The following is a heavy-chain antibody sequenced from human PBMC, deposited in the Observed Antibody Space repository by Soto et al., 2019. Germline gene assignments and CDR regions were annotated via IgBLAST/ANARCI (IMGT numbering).Heavy chain of an antibody. J-gene: IGHJ3*01. D-gene: IGHD3-22*01. V-gene: IGHV3-23*01. CDR3: AKRFGSGYYSAFDV. CDR2: ISGSGDDT. Sequence: EVRLLESGGGLVQPGGSLRLSCAASGLTFSGYAMSWVRQAPGKGLEWVSTISGSGDDTYYAGSVKGRFIISRDNSNNTLVLQMNSLRADDTAVYHCAKRFGSGYYSAFDVWGQGTMVTVSS. CDR1: GLTFSGYA.